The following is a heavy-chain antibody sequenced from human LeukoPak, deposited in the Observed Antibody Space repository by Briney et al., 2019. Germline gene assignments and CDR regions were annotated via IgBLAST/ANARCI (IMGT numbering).Heavy chain of an antibody. CDR1: GFTFSSYG. J-gene: IGHJ3*02. V-gene: IGHV3-23*01. CDR2: ISGSGGST. CDR3: AKQVTLVDAFDI. D-gene: IGHD4/OR15-4a*01. Sequence: GGSLRLSCAASGFTFSSYGMSWVRQAPGKGLEWVSAISGSGGSTYYADSVKGRFTISRDNSKNTLYLQMNSLRAEDTAVYYCAKQVTLVDAFDIWGQGTMVTVSS.